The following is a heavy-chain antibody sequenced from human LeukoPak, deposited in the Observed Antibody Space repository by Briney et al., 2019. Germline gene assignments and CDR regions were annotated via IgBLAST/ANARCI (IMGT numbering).Heavy chain of an antibody. CDR1: AFTFSSYA. CDR3: AKDRIAAAEDWYFDL. D-gene: IGHD6-13*01. J-gene: IGHJ2*01. CDR2: ISGSGGST. V-gene: IGHV3-23*01. Sequence: GGSLRLSCAASAFTFSSYAMSWVPQAPGKGLEGVSAISGSGGSTYYADFVKGRFTISRDNSKNTLYLQMNSLRAEDTAVYYCAKDRIAAAEDWYFDLWGRGTLLTVSS.